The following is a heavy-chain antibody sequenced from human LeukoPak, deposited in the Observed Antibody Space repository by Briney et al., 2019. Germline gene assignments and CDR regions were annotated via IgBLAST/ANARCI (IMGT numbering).Heavy chain of an antibody. J-gene: IGHJ4*02. V-gene: IGHV4-34*01. CDR2: INHSGST. D-gene: IGHD6-19*01. Sequence: PSETLSLTCAVYGGSFSGYYWTWLRQPPGKGLEWIGEINHSGSTNYNPSLKSQVTMSVDTSKNQFSLKLSSVTAADTAVYFCASGGWYEGRVWGQGTLVTVSS. CDR1: GGSFSGYY. CDR3: ASGGWYEGRV.